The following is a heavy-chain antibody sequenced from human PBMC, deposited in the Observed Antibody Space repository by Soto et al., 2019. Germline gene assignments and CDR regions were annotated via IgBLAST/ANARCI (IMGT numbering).Heavy chain of an antibody. Sequence: QVQLQESGPGLVKPSQTLSLTCTVSGGSISSGGYYWSWIRQHPGKGLEWIGYIYYSGSTYYNPPLKSRVTISVDTSKNQFSLKLSSVTAADTAVYYCARDRRSRDGYPAGWFDPWGQGTLVTVSS. D-gene: IGHD5-12*01. V-gene: IGHV4-31*03. CDR1: GGSISSGGYY. J-gene: IGHJ5*02. CDR2: IYYSGST. CDR3: ARDRRSRDGYPAGWFDP.